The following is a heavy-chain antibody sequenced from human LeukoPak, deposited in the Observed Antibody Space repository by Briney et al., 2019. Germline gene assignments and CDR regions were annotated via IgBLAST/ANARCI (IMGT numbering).Heavy chain of an antibody. CDR1: GITFSSYS. CDR2: ISSSSSYK. V-gene: IGHV3-21*01. Sequence: PGGSLRLSCAASGITFSSYSMNWVRQAPGKGLEWVSSISSSSSYKYYADSVKGRFTVSRDNAKNSLYLQMNSLRAEDTAVYYCARVQALWYYFDYWGQGTLVTVSS. D-gene: IGHD2-8*02. J-gene: IGHJ4*02. CDR3: ARVQALWYYFDY.